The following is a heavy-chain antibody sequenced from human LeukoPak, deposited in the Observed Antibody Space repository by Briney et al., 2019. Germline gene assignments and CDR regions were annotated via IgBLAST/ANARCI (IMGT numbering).Heavy chain of an antibody. CDR2: IYYSGST. J-gene: IGHJ4*02. Sequence: PSETLSLTCTVSGGSISSGGYYWSWLRQHPGKGLEWIGYIYYSGSTYYNPSLKSRVTISVDTSKNQFSLKLSSVTAADTAVYYCARDRGPYSGYDSYYFDYWGQGTLVTISS. D-gene: IGHD5-12*01. CDR3: ARDRGPYSGYDSYYFDY. V-gene: IGHV4-31*03. CDR1: GGSISSGGYY.